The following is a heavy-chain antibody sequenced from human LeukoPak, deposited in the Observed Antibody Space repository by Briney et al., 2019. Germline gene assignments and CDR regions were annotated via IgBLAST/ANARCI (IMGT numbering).Heavy chain of an antibody. Sequence: SVKVSCKASGGTFSSYAISWVRQAPGQGLEWMGGIIPIFGTANYAQKFQGRVTITRDTSASTAYMELSSLRSEDTAVYYCARGPEVHDFWSGSNLDNWFDPWGQGTLVTVSS. CDR3: ARGPEVHDFWSGSNLDNWFDP. CDR2: IIPIFGTA. CDR1: GGTFSSYA. D-gene: IGHD3-3*01. J-gene: IGHJ5*02. V-gene: IGHV1-69*05.